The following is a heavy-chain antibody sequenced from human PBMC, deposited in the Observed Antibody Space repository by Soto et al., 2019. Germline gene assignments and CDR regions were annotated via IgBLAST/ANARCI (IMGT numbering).Heavy chain of an antibody. CDR2: INHSGST. D-gene: IGHD2-2*01. V-gene: IGHV4-34*01. CDR1: GGSFSGYY. J-gene: IGHJ4*02. Sequence: QVQLQQWGAGLLKPSETLSLTCAVYGGSFSGYYWSWIRQPPGKGLEWIGEINHSGSTNYNPSLKSRVTISVDTSKNQFSLKLSSVTAADTAVYYCARKERYTSNGAFDYWGQGTLVTVSS. CDR3: ARKERYTSNGAFDY.